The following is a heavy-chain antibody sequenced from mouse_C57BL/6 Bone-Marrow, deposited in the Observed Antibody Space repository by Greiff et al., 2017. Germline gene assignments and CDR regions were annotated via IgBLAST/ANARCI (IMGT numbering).Heavy chain of an antibody. D-gene: IGHD1-1*01. Sequence: VQRVESGAELARPGASVKLSCTASGYTFTGYGISWVKQRPEKGLEWIGEIYPRSGNTYYNEKFKGKATLTADKSSSTAYMELRSLTSEDSAVYFCPLLRYPWYFDVWGTGTTVTVSS. CDR3: PLLRYPWYFDV. CDR1: GYTFTGYG. J-gene: IGHJ1*03. V-gene: IGHV1-81*01. CDR2: IYPRSGNT.